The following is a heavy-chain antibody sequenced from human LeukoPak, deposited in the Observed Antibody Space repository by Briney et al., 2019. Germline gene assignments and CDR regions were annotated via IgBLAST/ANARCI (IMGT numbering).Heavy chain of an antibody. Sequence: PGGSLRLSCAASGFTFSSYDMHWVRQATGKGLEWVSAIGTAGDTYYPGSVKGRFTISRENAKNSLYLQMNSLRAEDTAVYYCARVFSPTLGFWSGYYDYWGQGTQVTVSS. CDR3: ARVFSPTLGFWSGYYDY. D-gene: IGHD3-3*01. V-gene: IGHV3-13*01. J-gene: IGHJ4*02. CDR1: GFTFSSYD. CDR2: IGTAGDT.